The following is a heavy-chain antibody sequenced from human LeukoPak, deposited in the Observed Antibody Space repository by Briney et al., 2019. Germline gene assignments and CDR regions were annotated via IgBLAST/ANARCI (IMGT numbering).Heavy chain of an antibody. J-gene: IGHJ4*02. CDR3: AVQVGWSPAGY. CDR1: GGTFSSYA. D-gene: IGHD2-15*01. V-gene: IGHV1-18*01. Sequence: ASVKVSCKASGGTFSSYAISWVRQAPGQGLEWMGWISAYNGNTNYAQKLQGRVTMTTDTSTSTAYMELRSLRSGDTAVYYCAVQVGWSPAGYWGQGTLVTVSS. CDR2: ISAYNGNT.